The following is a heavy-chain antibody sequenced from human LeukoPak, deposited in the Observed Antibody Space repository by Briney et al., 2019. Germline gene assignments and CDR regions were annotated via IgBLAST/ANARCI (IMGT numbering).Heavy chain of an antibody. CDR2: ISGSRSDI. Sequence: GGSLRLSCAVSGFTLSTYSMSWVCQAPGKGLEWVSSISGSRSDIYYADSVKGRFTISSDNAKNSLYLQMNSLRAEDTAVYYCARGPGIAVAPLQHWGQGTLVTVSS. V-gene: IGHV3-21*01. CDR3: ARGPGIAVAPLQH. CDR1: GFTLSTYS. D-gene: IGHD6-19*01. J-gene: IGHJ1*01.